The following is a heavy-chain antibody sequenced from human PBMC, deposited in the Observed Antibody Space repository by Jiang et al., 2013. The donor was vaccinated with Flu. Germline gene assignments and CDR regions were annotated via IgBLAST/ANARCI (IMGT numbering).Heavy chain of an antibody. J-gene: IGHJ3*02. Sequence: LVKPSQTLSLTCTVSGGSITSGGYYWSWIRQHPGKGLEWIGFIYYGGSTSYNPSLKGRITMSLDTSKNQFSLNLSSVTAADTAVYYCARQDVVGAFDIWGQGTMVTVSS. CDR2: IYYGGST. CDR1: GGSITSGGYY. CDR3: ARQDVVGAFDI. D-gene: IGHD1-26*01. V-gene: IGHV4-31*03.